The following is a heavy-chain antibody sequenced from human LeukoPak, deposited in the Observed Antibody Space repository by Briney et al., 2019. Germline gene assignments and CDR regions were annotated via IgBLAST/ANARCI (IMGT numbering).Heavy chain of an antibody. CDR1: GFTFDDYA. V-gene: IGHV3-9*01. CDR3: AKDQEEQWLVDSNWFDP. CDR2: INWNSDSI. Sequence: PGGSLRLSCAVSGFTFDDYAMHWVRQVPGKGLEWVSGINWNSDSIGYADSVKGRFTTSRDNSKNTLYLQMNSLRAEDTAVYYCAKDQEEQWLVDSNWFDPWGQGTLVTVSS. D-gene: IGHD6-19*01. J-gene: IGHJ5*02.